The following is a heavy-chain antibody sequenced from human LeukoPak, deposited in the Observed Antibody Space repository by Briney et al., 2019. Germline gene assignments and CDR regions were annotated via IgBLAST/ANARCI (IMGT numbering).Heavy chain of an antibody. CDR2: IYYSGST. D-gene: IGHD3-10*01. J-gene: IGHJ4*02. V-gene: IGHV4-61*01. Sequence: SETLSLTCTVSGGSVSSGSYYWSWIPQPPGKGLEWIGYIYYSGSTNYNPSLKSRVTISVDTSKNQFSLKLSSVTAADTAVYYCARLREVPRDRPGYGSGLDYWGQGTLVTVSS. CDR3: ARLREVPRDRPGYGSGLDY. CDR1: GGSVSSGSYY.